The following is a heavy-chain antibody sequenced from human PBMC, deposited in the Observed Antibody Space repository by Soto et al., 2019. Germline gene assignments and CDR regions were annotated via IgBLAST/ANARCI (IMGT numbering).Heavy chain of an antibody. CDR2: INPNSGAT. CDR3: ARGDSTDCSNGVCSFFYNHDMDV. D-gene: IGHD2-8*01. CDR1: GYTFTGYF. V-gene: IGHV1-2*02. Sequence: ASVKVSCKASGYTFTGYFIHWVRQAPGQGLEWMGWINPNSGATKYAQKFQGRVTMTRDTSISTASMELTRLTSDDTAIYYCARGDSTDCSNGVCSFFYNHDMDVWGQGTTVTVSS. J-gene: IGHJ6*02.